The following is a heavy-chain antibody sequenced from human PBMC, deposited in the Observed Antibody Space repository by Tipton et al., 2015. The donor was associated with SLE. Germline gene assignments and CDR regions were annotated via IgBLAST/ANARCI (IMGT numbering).Heavy chain of an antibody. D-gene: IGHD4-11*01. J-gene: IGHJ6*03. CDR1: GGSISSGSYY. Sequence: TLSLTCTVSGGSISSGSYYWSWIRQPAGKGLEWIGRIYTSGSTNYNPSLKSRVFISEDTSKNQVSLTLSSVTAADTAVYYCARESTVTYYNYYMDVRGKGTTVTVSS. V-gene: IGHV4-61*02. CDR3: ARESTVTYYNYYMDV. CDR2: IYTSGST.